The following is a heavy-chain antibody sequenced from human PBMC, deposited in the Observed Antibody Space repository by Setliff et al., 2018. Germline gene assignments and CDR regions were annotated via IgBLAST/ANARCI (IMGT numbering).Heavy chain of an antibody. CDR3: ARNWHWGFDP. CDR2: IYLGGSP. J-gene: IGHJ5*02. D-gene: IGHD1-7*01. Sequence: PSETLSLTCTVSGDSIDTDIWWSWVRQSPGKGLEWIGEIYLGGSPTYNPSLKSRVTISIYKSKNQLSLDLTSVTAADTAVYYCARNWHWGFDPWGRGALVTVPS. V-gene: IGHV4-4*02. CDR1: GDSIDTDIW.